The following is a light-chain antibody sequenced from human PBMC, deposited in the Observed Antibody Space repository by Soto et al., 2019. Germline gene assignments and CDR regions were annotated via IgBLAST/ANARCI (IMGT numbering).Light chain of an antibody. CDR1: SSNIGSST. CDR3: ATWDDSLNGPV. CDR2: SNT. J-gene: IGLJ3*02. Sequence: QPVLTQPPSASGTPGQRVTISCSGSSSNIGSSTVNWYQQLPGTAPKLLMYSNTHRPSGVPDRFSGSKSGTSASLAITGLQSEDEADYYCATWDDSLNGPVFGGGTKVTVL. V-gene: IGLV1-44*01.